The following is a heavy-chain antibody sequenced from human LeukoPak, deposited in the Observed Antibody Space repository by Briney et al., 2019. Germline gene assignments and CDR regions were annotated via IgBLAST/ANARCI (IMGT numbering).Heavy chain of an antibody. CDR2: IRYDGSNK. D-gene: IGHD2-8*01. CDR1: GFTFSSYG. Sequence: PGGSLRLSCAASGFTFSSYGMHWVRQAPGKGLEWVAFIRYDGSNKYYADSVKGRFTISRDNSKNTLYLQMNSLRAEDTALYYCAKDRLGYCVDGVCFPYDYWGQGTPVTVSS. J-gene: IGHJ4*02. CDR3: AKDRLGYCVDGVCFPYDY. V-gene: IGHV3-30*02.